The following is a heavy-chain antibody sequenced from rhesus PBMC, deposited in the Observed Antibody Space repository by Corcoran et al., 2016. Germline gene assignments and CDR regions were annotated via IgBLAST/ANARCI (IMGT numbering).Heavy chain of an antibody. V-gene: IGHV4-173*01. CDR3: ARDHDSGYYGPFDY. CDR2: ISGSGGST. D-gene: IGHD3-28*01. J-gene: IGHJ4*01. Sequence: QLQLQESGPGLVKPSETLSLTCAVSGGSISSNYWSWIRQPPGKGLDWIGRISGSGGSTDYNPSLRSRVTLSTDTSKNQFSLKLSSVTAADTAVYYCARDHDSGYYGPFDYWGQGVLVTVSS. CDR1: GGSISSNY.